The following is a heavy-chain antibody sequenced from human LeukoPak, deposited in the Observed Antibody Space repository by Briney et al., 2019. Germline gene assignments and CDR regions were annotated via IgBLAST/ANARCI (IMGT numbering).Heavy chain of an antibody. CDR1: GYTFTGYY. J-gene: IGHJ3*02. Sequence: ASVKVSCKASGYTFTGYYMHWVRQAPGQGLEWMGRINPNSGGTNYAQKCQGRVTMTRDTSISTAYMELSRLRSDDTAVYYCASADTIFGVVIGSGAFDIWGQGTMVTVSS. D-gene: IGHD3-3*01. CDR2: INPNSGGT. V-gene: IGHV1-2*06. CDR3: ASADTIFGVVIGSGAFDI.